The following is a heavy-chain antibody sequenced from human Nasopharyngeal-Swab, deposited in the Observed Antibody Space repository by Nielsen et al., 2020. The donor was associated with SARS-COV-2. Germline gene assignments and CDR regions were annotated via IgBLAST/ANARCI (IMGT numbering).Heavy chain of an antibody. Sequence: GGSLRFSCAASGFTFSNYAMHWVRQAPGKGLEYVSAISSNGVSTYYADSVKGRFTISRDNSKNTLFLQMGSLRAEDMAVYYCARENYGDYVFDYWGQGSLVTVSS. CDR3: ARENYGDYVFDY. V-gene: IGHV3-64*02. J-gene: IGHJ4*02. CDR1: GFTFSNYA. CDR2: ISSNGVST. D-gene: IGHD4-17*01.